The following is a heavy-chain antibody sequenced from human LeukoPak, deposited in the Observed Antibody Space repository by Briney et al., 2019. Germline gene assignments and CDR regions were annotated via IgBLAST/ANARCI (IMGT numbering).Heavy chain of an antibody. CDR2: INPNSGGT. D-gene: IGHD3-22*01. J-gene: IGHJ4*02. CDR1: GYTFTGYY. CDR3: ARAEIYYDSSGYYFY. V-gene: IGHV1-2*06. Sequence: ASVKVSCKASGYTFTGYYMHWVRQAPGQGLEWMGRINPNSGGTNYAQKFQGRVTMTRDTSISTAYMELSRPRSDDTAVYYCARAEIYYDSSGYYFYWGQRTLVTVSS.